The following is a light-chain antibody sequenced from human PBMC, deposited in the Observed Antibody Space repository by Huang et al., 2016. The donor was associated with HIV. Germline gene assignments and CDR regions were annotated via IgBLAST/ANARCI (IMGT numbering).Light chain of an antibody. CDR3: QQYNNWRT. Sequence: ELVMMQSPAILSVSPGERATLFCRASQSVSSNLAWYQQKPGQVPRLLIYGASTRATGIPARFSGSGSGTECTLNISSLQSEDFAVYYCQQYNNWRTFGPGTKVDIK. V-gene: IGKV3-15*01. CDR1: QSVSSN. CDR2: GAS. J-gene: IGKJ3*01.